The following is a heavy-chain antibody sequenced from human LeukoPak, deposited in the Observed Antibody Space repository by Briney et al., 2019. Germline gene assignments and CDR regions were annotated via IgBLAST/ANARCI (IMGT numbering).Heavy chain of an antibody. CDR1: DGSISSYY. CDR2: FYYTGST. CDR3: ARTLGSGCTDV. Sequence: PSETLSLTCTVADGSISSYYWSWIRQPPGKGLEWIGYFYYTGSTNYNPSLKSRVTISVDTSTNQFSLKLSSVTAADTALYSCARTLGSGCTDVWGQGTTVTVSS. V-gene: IGHV4-59*01. D-gene: IGHD6-19*01. J-gene: IGHJ6*02.